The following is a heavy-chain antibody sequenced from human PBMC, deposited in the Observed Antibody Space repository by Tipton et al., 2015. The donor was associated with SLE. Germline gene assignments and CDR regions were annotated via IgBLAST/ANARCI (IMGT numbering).Heavy chain of an antibody. CDR3: ARGSSGWYYGAFDI. J-gene: IGHJ3*02. D-gene: IGHD6-19*01. Sequence: SLRLSCAASGFTFSSYAMHWVRQAPGKGLEWVAVISYDGSNKYYADSVKGRFTISRDNSKNTLYLQMNSLRAEDTAVYYCARGSSGWYYGAFDIWGQGTMVTVSS. CDR1: GFTFSSYA. CDR2: ISYDGSNK. V-gene: IGHV3-30-3*01.